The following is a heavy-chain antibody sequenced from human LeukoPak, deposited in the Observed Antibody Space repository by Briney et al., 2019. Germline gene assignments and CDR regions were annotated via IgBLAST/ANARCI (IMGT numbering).Heavy chain of an antibody. CDR2: IYYSGST. J-gene: IGHJ5*02. CDR3: ARQARATGTLDA. Sequence: SDTLSLTYTVSGRSISSYYWRWIRQPPAKGLEWIGYIYYSGSTNYHTFLKSRVTISLDTSKNQYSLKLSPVTAADTAVYYCARQARATGTLDAWGQGTLVTV. CDR1: GRSISSYY. V-gene: IGHV4-59*08. D-gene: IGHD6-13*01.